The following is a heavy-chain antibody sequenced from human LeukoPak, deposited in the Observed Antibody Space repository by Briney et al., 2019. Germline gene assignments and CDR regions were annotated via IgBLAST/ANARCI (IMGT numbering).Heavy chain of an antibody. V-gene: IGHV4-34*01. CDR1: GVSFNDYY. CDR2: INHSGYI. Sequence: PSETLSLTCAVSGVSFNDYYWSWVRQPPGKGLEWIGEINHSGYINDSPSLKSRVTISIDTSRKQFSLNLRSVTVADTAVYYCTRMTTGHDYWGQGTLVTVSS. J-gene: IGHJ4*02. CDR3: TRMTTGHDY. D-gene: IGHD4-17*01.